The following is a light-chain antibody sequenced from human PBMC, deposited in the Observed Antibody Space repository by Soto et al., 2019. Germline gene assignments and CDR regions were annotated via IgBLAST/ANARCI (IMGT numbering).Light chain of an antibody. J-gene: IGKJ4*01. V-gene: IGKV1-33*01. Sequence: DIQMTQSPSSLSASVGDRVTITCQASHHISDYLNWYQQRPGKAPKLLIYDASNLQTGVPIRFRGSGSATHFTLPISSLQPEDAATYCGLQYDSVPRLFGGGTNVEI. CDR1: HHISDY. CDR2: DAS. CDR3: LQYDSVPRL.